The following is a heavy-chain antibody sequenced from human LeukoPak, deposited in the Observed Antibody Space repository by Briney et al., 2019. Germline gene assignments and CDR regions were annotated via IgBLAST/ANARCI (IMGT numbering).Heavy chain of an antibody. CDR3: ARKTTGTMSPYFDY. Sequence: PSGTLSLTCTVSGVSISGSYWSWIRQLPGKELEWIGYIYYSGTTNYNPSLKSRVTISVDTSGNQFSLKLSSVTAADTAVYYCARKTTGTMSPYFDYWGQGTLVTVSS. V-gene: IGHV4-59*01. J-gene: IGHJ4*02. CDR2: IYYSGTT. D-gene: IGHD1-1*01. CDR1: GVSISGSY.